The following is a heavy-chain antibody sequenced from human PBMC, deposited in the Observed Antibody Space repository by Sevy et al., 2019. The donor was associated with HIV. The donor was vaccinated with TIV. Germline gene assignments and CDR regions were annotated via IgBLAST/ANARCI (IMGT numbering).Heavy chain of an antibody. CDR2: FSFGCGKI. J-gene: IGHJ4*02. Sequence: GGSLRLSCAASGFTFSKYSMSWIRQTPGKGLEWVSTFSFGCGKINYPDSVKGRLTISRDDSRNTVYLQMNSLRAEDTAIYYCAREGCTKPHDYWGQGTVVTVSS. V-gene: IGHV3-23*01. CDR3: AREGCTKPHDY. CDR1: GFTFSKYS. D-gene: IGHD2-8*01.